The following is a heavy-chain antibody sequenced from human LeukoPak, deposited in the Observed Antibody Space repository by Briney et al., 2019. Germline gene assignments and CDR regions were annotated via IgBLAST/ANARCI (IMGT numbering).Heavy chain of an antibody. CDR2: INPNSGGT. J-gene: IGHJ4*02. Sequence: GASVKVSCKASGYTFTGYYMHWVRQAPGQGLEWMGWINPNSGGTNYAQKFQGRVTMTRDTSIGTAYMELSRLRSDVTAVYHCARAGVVPAATDFDSWGQGTLVTVSS. CDR3: ARAGVVPAATDFDS. V-gene: IGHV1-2*02. D-gene: IGHD2-2*01. CDR1: GYTFTGYY.